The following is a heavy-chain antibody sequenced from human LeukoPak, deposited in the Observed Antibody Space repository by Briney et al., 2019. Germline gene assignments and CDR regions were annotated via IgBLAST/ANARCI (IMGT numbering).Heavy chain of an antibody. D-gene: IGHD3-3*01. CDR1: GGSISSYY. V-gene: IGHV4-59*01. CDR3: ARKSRRNWFDP. Sequence: SETLSLTCTVSGGSISSYYWSWIRQPPGKGLEWIGYIYYSGSTNYNPSLTSRVTISVDTSKNPFSLKLSSVTAADTAVYYCARKSRRNWFDPWGQGTLVTVSS. J-gene: IGHJ5*02. CDR2: IYYSGST.